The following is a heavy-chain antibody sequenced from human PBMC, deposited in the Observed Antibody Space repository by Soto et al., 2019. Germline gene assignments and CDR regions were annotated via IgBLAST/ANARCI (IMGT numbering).Heavy chain of an antibody. V-gene: IGHV1-24*01. D-gene: IGHD2-2*02. CDR3: ATRGYCSSTSCYRYNWFDP. Sequence: GASVKVSCKVSGYTLTELSMHWVRQAPGKGLEWMGGFDPEDGETIYAQKFQGRVTMTEDTSTDTAYMELSSLRSEDTAVYYCATRGYCSSTSCYRYNWFDPWGQGTRVTVSS. CDR2: FDPEDGET. CDR1: GYTLTELS. J-gene: IGHJ5*02.